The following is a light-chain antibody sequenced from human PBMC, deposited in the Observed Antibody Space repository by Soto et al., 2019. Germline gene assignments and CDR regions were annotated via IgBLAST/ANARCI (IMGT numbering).Light chain of an antibody. CDR1: QSLLHTDGHTY. CDR3: MQTLRFWT. Sequence: DIVMTQSPLSLPVTPGEPASISCSSSQSLLHTDGHTYLDWYLQKPGQSPQLLVYLTSIRASGVPDRFSGSASGTDFTLRISSVEAEDVGVYYCMQTLRFWTFGQGTKVDIK. V-gene: IGKV2-28*01. J-gene: IGKJ1*01. CDR2: LTS.